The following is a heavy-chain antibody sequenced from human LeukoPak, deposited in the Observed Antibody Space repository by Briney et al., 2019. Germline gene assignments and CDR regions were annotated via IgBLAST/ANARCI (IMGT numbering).Heavy chain of an antibody. D-gene: IGHD1-26*01. CDR1: GFTFSSYA. CDR2: ISSNGGST. J-gene: IGHJ4*02. Sequence: PGGSLRLSCAASGFTFSSYAMHWVRQAPGKGLEYVSAISSNGGSTYYANSVKGRFTISRDNSKNTLYLQMGSLRAEDMAVYYCAKEPREWELPDSWGQGTLVTVSS. V-gene: IGHV3-64*01. CDR3: AKEPREWELPDS.